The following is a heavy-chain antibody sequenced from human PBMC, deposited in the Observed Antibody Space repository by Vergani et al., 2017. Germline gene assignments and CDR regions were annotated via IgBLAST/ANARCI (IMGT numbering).Heavy chain of an antibody. D-gene: IGHD3-22*01. CDR1: GFSLSNARMG. J-gene: IGHJ5*02. CDR3: ARIQPDYYDSSGYTYNWFDP. CDR2: IFSNDEK. V-gene: IGHV2-26*01. Sequence: QVTLKESGPVLVKPTETLTLTCTVSGFSLSNARMGVSWIRQPPGKALEWLAHIFSNDEKSYSTSLKSRLTISKDTSKSQVVLTMTNMDPVDTATYYCARIQPDYYDSSGYTYNWFDPLGQGTLVTVSS.